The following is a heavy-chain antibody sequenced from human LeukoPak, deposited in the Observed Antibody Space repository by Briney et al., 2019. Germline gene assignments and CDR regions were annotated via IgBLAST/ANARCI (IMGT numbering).Heavy chain of an antibody. CDR1: GGSISSYY. J-gene: IGHJ4*02. Sequence: PSETLSLTCTVSGGSISSYYWSWIRQPPGKGLEWIGYIYTSGSTNYNPSLKSRVTISVDTSKNQFSLKLSSVTAADTAVYYCARGSYGGNSNSWGQGTLVTVSS. V-gene: IGHV4-4*09. D-gene: IGHD4-23*01. CDR2: IYTSGST. CDR3: ARGSYGGNSNS.